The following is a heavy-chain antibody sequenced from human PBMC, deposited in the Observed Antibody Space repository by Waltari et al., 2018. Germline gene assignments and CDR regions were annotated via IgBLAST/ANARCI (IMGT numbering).Heavy chain of an antibody. CDR1: GYTFTSYY. D-gene: IGHD6-6*01. CDR2: INPSGGST. Sequence: QVQLVQSGAEVKKPGASVKVSCKASGYTFTSYYMHWVQQAPGQGLEWMGIINPSGGSTSYEQKFQGRVTMTRDTSTSTVYMELSSLRSEDTAVYYCARDSRGGAARPQYYFDYWGQGTLVTVSS. V-gene: IGHV1-46*01. J-gene: IGHJ4*02. CDR3: ARDSRGGAARPQYYFDY.